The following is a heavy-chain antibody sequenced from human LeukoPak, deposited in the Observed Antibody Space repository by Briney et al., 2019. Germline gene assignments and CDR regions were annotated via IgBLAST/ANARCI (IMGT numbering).Heavy chain of an antibody. CDR2: INHSGST. CDR3: ARHRPYYGSGSYYKIGWFDP. J-gene: IGHJ5*02. D-gene: IGHD3-10*01. Sequence: SETLSLTCAVYGGSFSGYYWSWIRQPPGKGLEWIGEINHSGSTNYNPSLKSRVTISVDTSKNQFSLKLSSVTAADTAVYYCARHRPYYGSGSYYKIGWFDPWGQGTLVTVSS. CDR1: GGSFSGYY. V-gene: IGHV4-34*01.